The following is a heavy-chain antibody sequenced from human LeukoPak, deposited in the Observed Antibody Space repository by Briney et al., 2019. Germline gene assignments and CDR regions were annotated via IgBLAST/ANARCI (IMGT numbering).Heavy chain of an antibody. Sequence: GASVKVSCKASGYTFTSYGISWVRQAPGQGLEWMRWISAYNGNTNYAQKLQGRVTMTTDTSTSTAYMELRSLRSDDTAVYYCARDAIHSSGWYPGPFDYWGQGTLVTVSS. CDR2: ISAYNGNT. J-gene: IGHJ4*02. V-gene: IGHV1-18*01. D-gene: IGHD6-19*01. CDR3: ARDAIHSSGWYPGPFDY. CDR1: GYTFTSYG.